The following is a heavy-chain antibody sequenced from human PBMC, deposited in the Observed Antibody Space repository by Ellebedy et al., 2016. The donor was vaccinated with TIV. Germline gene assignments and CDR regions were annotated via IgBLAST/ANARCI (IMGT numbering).Heavy chain of an antibody. D-gene: IGHD5-18*01. V-gene: IGHV3-33*01. CDR1: GFTFSSYG. Sequence: PGGSLRLSCAASGFTFSSYGMHWVRQAPGKGLEWVAVIWYDGSNKYYADSVKGRFTISRDNSKNTLYLQMNSLRAGDTAVYYCAREGDTAMVHGLDVWGQGTAVTVSS. CDR2: IWYDGSNK. CDR3: AREGDTAMVHGLDV. J-gene: IGHJ6*02.